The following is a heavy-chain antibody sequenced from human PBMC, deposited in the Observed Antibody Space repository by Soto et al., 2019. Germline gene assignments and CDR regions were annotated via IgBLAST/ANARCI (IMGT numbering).Heavy chain of an antibody. CDR1: GYTFTSTW. D-gene: IGHD3-22*01. Sequence: GASVKVSCKASGYTFTSTWMHWVRQAPGQGLEWMGIINPYGGAATYAEKFQGRVTMTRDTSTATDYMELSSLRSEDTAMYYCAREGYYYDSSGYYRETWFDPWGQGTLVTVSS. J-gene: IGHJ5*02. CDR3: AREGYYYDSSGYYRETWFDP. CDR2: INPYGGAA. V-gene: IGHV1-46*01.